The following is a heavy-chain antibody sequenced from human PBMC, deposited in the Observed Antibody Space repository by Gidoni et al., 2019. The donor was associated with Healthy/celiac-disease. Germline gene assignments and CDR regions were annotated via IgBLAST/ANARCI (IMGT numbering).Heavy chain of an antibody. V-gene: IGHV1-18*01. CDR2: ISAYNGNT. CDR3: ARGIGEYITPPYYYYGMDV. J-gene: IGHJ6*02. CDR1: GYTFTSYG. Sequence: QVQLVQSGAEVKKPGASVKVSCKASGYTFTSYGISWVRQAPGQGLEWMGWISAYNGNTNYAQKLQGRLTMTTDTYTSTAYMEMRSLRSDDTAVDYCARGIGEYITPPYYYYGMDVWGQGTTVTVSS. D-gene: IGHD3-10*01.